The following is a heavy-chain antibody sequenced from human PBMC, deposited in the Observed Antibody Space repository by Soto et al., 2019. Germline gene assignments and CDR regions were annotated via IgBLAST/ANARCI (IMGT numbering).Heavy chain of an antibody. CDR2: ISGGGDIM. CDR3: AIEGVQLWYLDY. D-gene: IGHD5-18*01. CDR1: GFTFSTYT. J-gene: IGHJ4*02. V-gene: IGHV3-48*02. Sequence: EVQLVESGGGLVQPRGSLRLSCAASGFTFSTYTMNWVRQAPGKGLEWVSYISGGGDIMYYADSVKGRFTISRDNVKNSLYLQMNSLRDEDTAIYYCAIEGVQLWYLDYWGQGVLVTGSP.